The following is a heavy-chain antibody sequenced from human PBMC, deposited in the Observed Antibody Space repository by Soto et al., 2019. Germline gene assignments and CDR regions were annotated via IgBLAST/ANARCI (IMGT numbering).Heavy chain of an antibody. CDR3: ARDTYFDDSSAYFDY. J-gene: IGHJ4*02. D-gene: IGHD3-22*01. CDR1: GFTFSTYW. CDR2: IKQDGSEK. Sequence: GGSLRLSCAASGFTFSTYWMSWVRQAPGKGLEWVANIKQDGSEKYYVDSVKGRFTISRDNAKNSLYVQMNSLIVEDTAVYYCARDTYFDDSSAYFDYWGQGTLVTVSS. V-gene: IGHV3-7*01.